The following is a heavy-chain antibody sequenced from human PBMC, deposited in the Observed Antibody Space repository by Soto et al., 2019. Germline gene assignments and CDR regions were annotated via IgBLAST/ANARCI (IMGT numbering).Heavy chain of an antibody. J-gene: IGHJ6*02. CDR3: VRQGFGPLHGLVDV. CDR1: SDSSSSYK. CDR2: IDNNGGL. Sequence: QVQLQESGPGLVKPSETLSLTCTVSSDSSSSYKWSWIRQTPGKGLEWIGHIDNNGGLSYNPSPRSRITITISIDTAPKPVALRLSSVTAADTAVYYCVRQGFGPLHGLVDVWGQGTTVTVSS. D-gene: IGHD3-10*01. V-gene: IGHV4-59*08.